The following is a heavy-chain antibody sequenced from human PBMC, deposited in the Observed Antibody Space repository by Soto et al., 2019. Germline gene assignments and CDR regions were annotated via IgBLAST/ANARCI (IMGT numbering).Heavy chain of an antibody. Sequence: PGESLKISCKTSGYSFTNYWIGWVRQMPGKGLEWMGIIYPGDSDTRYSPSFQGQVTISVDKSISTAYLQWSSLQASDTAMYYCARSYYDRSDYYFASWGQGTHVTASS. V-gene: IGHV5-51*01. CDR3: ARSYYDRSDYYFAS. J-gene: IGHJ4*02. CDR1: GYSFTNYW. CDR2: IYPGDSDT. D-gene: IGHD3-22*01.